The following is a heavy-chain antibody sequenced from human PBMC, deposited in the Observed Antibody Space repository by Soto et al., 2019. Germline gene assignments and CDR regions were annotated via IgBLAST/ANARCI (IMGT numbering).Heavy chain of an antibody. CDR2: ISSSTSYI. Sequence: EVQLVESGGGLVKPGGSLRLSCAASGFTFSSYSMNWVRQAPGKGLEWVSSISSSTSYIYYADSVKGRFTISRDNAKNSLYLQMNSLRAEDTAVYYCARVDNYDILTGSRHAFDIWGQGTVVTVSS. CDR1: GFTFSSYS. CDR3: ARVDNYDILTGSRHAFDI. J-gene: IGHJ3*02. D-gene: IGHD3-9*01. V-gene: IGHV3-21*02.